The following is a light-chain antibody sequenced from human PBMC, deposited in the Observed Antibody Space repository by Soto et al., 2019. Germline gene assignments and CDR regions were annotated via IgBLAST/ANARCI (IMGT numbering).Light chain of an antibody. J-gene: IGKJ2*01. V-gene: IGKV1-39*01. CDR1: QSISRS. CDR2: GAS. CDR3: QQSYSTPPYI. Sequence: DIQMTQSPSSLSASVGDRVTITCRASQSISRSLNWYQQKPGKAPKVLIYGASSLQSGVPSRFSGSGSGTDFTLTISNLQPEDFATYYCQQSYSTPPYIFGQGTKLEIK.